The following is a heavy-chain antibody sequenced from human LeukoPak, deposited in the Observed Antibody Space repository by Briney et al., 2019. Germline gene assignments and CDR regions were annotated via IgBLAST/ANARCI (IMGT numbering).Heavy chain of an antibody. Sequence: TGGSLRLSCAASGFTVSSNYMSRVRQAPGKGLEWVSSISSSSSYIYYADSVKGRFTISRDNAKNSLYLQMNSLRAEDTAVYYCARDINHYYDSIAEYFQHWGQGTLVTVSS. D-gene: IGHD3-22*01. V-gene: IGHV3-21*01. CDR1: GFTVSSNY. CDR3: ARDINHYYDSIAEYFQH. J-gene: IGHJ1*01. CDR2: ISSSSSYI.